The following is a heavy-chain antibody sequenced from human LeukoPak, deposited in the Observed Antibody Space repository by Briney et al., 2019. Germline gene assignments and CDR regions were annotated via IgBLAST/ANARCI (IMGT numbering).Heavy chain of an antibody. J-gene: IGHJ5*02. Sequence: ASVKVSCKASGYTFTSYGISWVRQAPGQGLEWMGWISAYNGNTNYAQKLQGRVIMTTDTSTSTAYMELRSLRSDDTAVYYCARVPPGANWFDPWGQGTLVTVSS. D-gene: IGHD3-10*01. CDR2: ISAYNGNT. V-gene: IGHV1-18*04. CDR1: GYTFTSYG. CDR3: ARVPPGANWFDP.